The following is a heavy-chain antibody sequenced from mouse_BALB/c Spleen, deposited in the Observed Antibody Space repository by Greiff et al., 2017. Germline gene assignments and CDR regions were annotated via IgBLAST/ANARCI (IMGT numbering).Heavy chain of an antibody. CDR2: ISSGSSTI. J-gene: IGHJ3*01. D-gene: IGHD2-4*01. Sequence: DVMLVESGGGLVQPGGSRKLSCAASGFTFSSFGMHWVRQAPEKGLEWVAYISSGSSTIYYADTVKGRFTISRDNPKNTLFLQMTSLRSEDTAMYYCARSRSTMITTSPFAYWGQGTLVTVSA. V-gene: IGHV5-17*02. CDR3: ARSRSTMITTSPFAY. CDR1: GFTFSSFG.